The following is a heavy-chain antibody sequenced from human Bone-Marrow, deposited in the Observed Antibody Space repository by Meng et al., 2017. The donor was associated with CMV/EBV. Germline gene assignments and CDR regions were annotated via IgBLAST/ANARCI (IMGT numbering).Heavy chain of an antibody. J-gene: IGHJ5*02. CDR1: GGSFSGYY. Sequence: GGSFSGYYWSWLRRPPGKGLEWIGEINHSGSTKYKPSLKSRVTISVDTSKNQFSLKLSSVTAADTAVYYCARGGWSGYYTRYNWFDPGAREPWSPSPQ. V-gene: IGHV4-34*01. CDR3: ARGGWSGYYTRYNWFDP. CDR2: INHSGST. D-gene: IGHD3-3*01.